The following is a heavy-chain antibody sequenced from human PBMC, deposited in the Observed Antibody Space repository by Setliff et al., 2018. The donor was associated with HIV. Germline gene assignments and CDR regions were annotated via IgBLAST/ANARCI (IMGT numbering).Heavy chain of an antibody. J-gene: IGHJ4*02. Sequence: PSETLSLTCAVSGDSISSSSYYWGWIRQPPGKGLEWIGSIYYSGSTHYNPSLQDRITMTADTSADTAYLELRSLRSDDTAVYFCATLWAVHSDYDRHFEHWGQGTLVTVSS. V-gene: IGHV4-39*01. CDR2: IYYSGST. D-gene: IGHD5-12*01. CDR1: GDSISSSSYY. CDR3: ATLWAVHSDYDRHFEH.